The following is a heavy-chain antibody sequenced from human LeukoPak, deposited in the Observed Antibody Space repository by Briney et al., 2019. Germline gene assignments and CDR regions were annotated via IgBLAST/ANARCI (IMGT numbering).Heavy chain of an antibody. Sequence: KPSETLSLTCTVSGGSISSSSYYWGWMRQPPGKGLEWIGSIYYSGSTYYNPSLKSRVTISVDTSKNQFSLKLSSVTAADTAVYYCARSLRVGASSRFDYWGQGTLVTVSS. CDR3: ARSLRVGASSRFDY. J-gene: IGHJ4*02. CDR2: IYYSGST. V-gene: IGHV4-39*01. D-gene: IGHD1-26*01. CDR1: GGSISSSSYY.